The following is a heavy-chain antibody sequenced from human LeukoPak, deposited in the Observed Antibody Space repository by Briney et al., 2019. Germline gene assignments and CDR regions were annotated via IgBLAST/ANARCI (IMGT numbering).Heavy chain of an antibody. Sequence: SGGSLRLSCAASGFTFSSYGMHWVRQAPGKGLEWVAFIRYDGSNKYYADSVKGRFTISRDNSKNTLYLQMNSLRAEDTAVYYCAEAQGCSSTSCYGGLYYYYYMDVWDKGTTVTISS. J-gene: IGHJ6*03. V-gene: IGHV3-30*02. CDR3: AEAQGCSSTSCYGGLYYYYYMDV. D-gene: IGHD2-2*01. CDR1: GFTFSSYG. CDR2: IRYDGSNK.